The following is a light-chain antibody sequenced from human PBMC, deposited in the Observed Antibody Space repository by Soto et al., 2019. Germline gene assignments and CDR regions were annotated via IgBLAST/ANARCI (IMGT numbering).Light chain of an antibody. Sequence: DIQMTQSPSTLSASVGDRVTITCRASQSVSRLLAWYKQKPGEAPKLLIYKASNLESGVSSRFSGSGSGTEFTLTISSLQPDDSATYYCQQYDVYSPWMFGQGTKVDIK. CDR1: QSVSRL. CDR2: KAS. V-gene: IGKV1-5*03. CDR3: QQYDVYSPWM. J-gene: IGKJ1*01.